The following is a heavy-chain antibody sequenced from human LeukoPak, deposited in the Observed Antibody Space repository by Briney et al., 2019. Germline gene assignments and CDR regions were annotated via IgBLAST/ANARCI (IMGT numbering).Heavy chain of an antibody. Sequence: SETLSLTCTVSGGSISSGSYYWSWIRQPAGKGLEWIGRIYTSGSTNYNPSLKSRVTISVDTSKNQFSLKLSSVTAADTAVYYCARDYSDYVKGYYYGMDVWGQGTTVTVSS. V-gene: IGHV4-61*02. J-gene: IGHJ6*02. D-gene: IGHD5-12*01. CDR2: IYTSGST. CDR3: ARDYSDYVKGYYYGMDV. CDR1: GGSISSGSYY.